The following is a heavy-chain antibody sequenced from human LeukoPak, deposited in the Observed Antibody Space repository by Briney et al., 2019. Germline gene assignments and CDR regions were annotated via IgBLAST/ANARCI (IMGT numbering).Heavy chain of an antibody. V-gene: IGHV3-48*01. D-gene: IGHD2-15*01. Sequence: GGSLRLSCEASGFSFSTYSFNWVRQAPGKGPEWLSYIKTDGSLIYYADSVKGRFTISRDNAKNSLYLQMNSLRAEDTAVYYCARVPGGWYFDYWGQGALVTVSS. CDR1: GFSFSTYS. CDR3: ARVPGGWYFDY. J-gene: IGHJ4*02. CDR2: IKTDGSLI.